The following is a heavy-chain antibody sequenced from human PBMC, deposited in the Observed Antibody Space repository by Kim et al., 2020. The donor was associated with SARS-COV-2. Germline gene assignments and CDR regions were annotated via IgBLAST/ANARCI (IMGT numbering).Heavy chain of an antibody. Sequence: GGSLRLSCAAAGFTFSNYAMSWVRQTPGKGLEWVSAISEGDGGTHYADSVKGRFTISRDNFKNMLYLQMNSLRAEDTAVYYCAKPTYGSGSPDFWGQGALVTVSS. V-gene: IGHV3-23*01. CDR1: GFTFSNYA. J-gene: IGHJ4*02. CDR2: ISEGDGGT. D-gene: IGHD3-10*01. CDR3: AKPTYGSGSPDF.